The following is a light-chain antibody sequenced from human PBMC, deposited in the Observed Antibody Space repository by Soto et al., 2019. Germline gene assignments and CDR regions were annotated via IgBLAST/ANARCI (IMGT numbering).Light chain of an antibody. V-gene: IGKV3-15*01. Sequence: EIVLTQSPATLSVSPGERATLSCRVSQSVSSNLAWYQQKPGQAPRLLIFGASTRATGVPARFSGSGSGTEFALTISTLQSEYFAIYYCQQYENWYSFGQGTKLEIK. CDR1: QSVSSN. CDR2: GAS. J-gene: IGKJ2*01. CDR3: QQYENWYS.